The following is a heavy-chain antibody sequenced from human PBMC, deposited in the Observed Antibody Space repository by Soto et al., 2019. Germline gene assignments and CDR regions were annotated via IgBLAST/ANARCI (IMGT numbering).Heavy chain of an antibody. CDR2: FYYTGST. D-gene: IGHD3-10*01. CDR3: ARAKFYRGVMDQFDY. Sequence: SETLSLTCTVSGGSISSYYWSWIRQPPGKGLEWIGYFYYTGSTYYNPSLESRVTITADTSQNQLSLRLTSVTAADTAFYYCARAKFYRGVMDQFDYWGQGTPVTVSS. V-gene: IGHV4-59*12. J-gene: IGHJ4*02. CDR1: GGSISSYY.